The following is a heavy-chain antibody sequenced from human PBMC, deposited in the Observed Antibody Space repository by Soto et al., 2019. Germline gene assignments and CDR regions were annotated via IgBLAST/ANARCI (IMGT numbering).Heavy chain of an antibody. CDR1: GGSISSYY. Sequence: TSETLSLTCTVSGGSISSYYWSWIRQPAGKGLEWIGRIYTSGSTNYNPSLKSRVTMSVDTSKNQFSLKLSSVTAADTAVYYCARGRYPTMVRGVITPYSFDYWGQGTLVTVSS. CDR3: ARGRYPTMVRGVITPYSFDY. D-gene: IGHD3-10*01. CDR2: IYTSGST. J-gene: IGHJ4*02. V-gene: IGHV4-4*07.